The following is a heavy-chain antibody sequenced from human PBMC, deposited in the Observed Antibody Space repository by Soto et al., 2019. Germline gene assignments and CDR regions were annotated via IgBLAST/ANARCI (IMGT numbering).Heavy chain of an antibody. D-gene: IGHD6-19*01. CDR2: ISTSSSYI. Sequence: GARRLPCSSSVFTFISDSMNWFREAPGKGLEWVSSISTSSSYIYYADSVKGLFTISRDNAKSSLYLQMNSLRAEDTAVYYCASPLGTGFYHFDSWGQGTLVTVSS. CDR3: ASPLGTGFYHFDS. V-gene: IGHV3-21*01. J-gene: IGHJ4*02. CDR1: VFTFISDS.